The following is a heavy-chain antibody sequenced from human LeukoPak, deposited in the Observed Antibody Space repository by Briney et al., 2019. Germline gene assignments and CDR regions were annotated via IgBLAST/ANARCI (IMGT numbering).Heavy chain of an antibody. Sequence: GASVKVSCKASGYTFTGYYMHWVRQAPGQGLKWMGWINPNSGGTKYAQKFQGRVTMTRDTSITTADMELSRLRSDDTAVYYCARGPNFDYWGQGTLVTVSS. CDR1: GYTFTGYY. CDR2: INPNSGGT. V-gene: IGHV1-2*02. CDR3: ARGPNFDY. J-gene: IGHJ4*02.